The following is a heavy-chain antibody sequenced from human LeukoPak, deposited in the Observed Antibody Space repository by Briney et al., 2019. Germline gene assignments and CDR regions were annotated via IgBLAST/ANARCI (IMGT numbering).Heavy chain of an antibody. J-gene: IGHJ5*02. CDR1: GYTFTGNY. CDR3: ATASHYCSGGSCFRWFDP. D-gene: IGHD2-15*01. CDR2: FGPEDGET. Sequence: VASVKVSCKASGYTFTGNYMHWVRQAPGKGLEWMGGFGPEDGETIYAQKFQGRVTMTEDTSTDTAYMELSSLRSEDTAVYYCATASHYCSGGSCFRWFDPWGQGTLVTVSS. V-gene: IGHV1-24*01.